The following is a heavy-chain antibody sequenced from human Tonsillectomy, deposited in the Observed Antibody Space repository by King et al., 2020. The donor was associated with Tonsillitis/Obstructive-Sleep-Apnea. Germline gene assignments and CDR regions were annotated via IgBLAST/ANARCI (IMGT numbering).Heavy chain of an antibody. CDR1: GFTFAEYA. CDR2: IRSEAYGGTT. D-gene: IGHD1-14*01. Sequence: QLVQSGGGLVQPGRSLRLSCTASGFTFAEYAMNWVRQAPGKGLQWVGFIRSEAYGGTTEYAASVKGRFTISRDDSKTIAYLQMDSLKTENTAVYYCTGGNHGFDYWGQGTLGTVSP. CDR3: TGGNHGFDY. V-gene: IGHV3-49*04. J-gene: IGHJ4*02.